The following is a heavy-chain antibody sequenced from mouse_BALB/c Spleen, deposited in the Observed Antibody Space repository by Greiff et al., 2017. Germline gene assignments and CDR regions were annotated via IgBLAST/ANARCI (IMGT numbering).Heavy chain of an antibody. Sequence: EVKLMESGGGLVKPGGSLKLSCAASGFTFSSYAMSWVRQTPEKRLEWVASISSGGSTYYPDSVKGRFTISRDNARNILYLQMSSLRSEDTAMYYCARVYYGNFYYYAMDYWGQGTSVTVSS. D-gene: IGHD2-1*01. CDR3: ARVYYGNFYYYAMDY. CDR2: ISSGGST. V-gene: IGHV5-6-5*01. CDR1: GFTFSSYA. J-gene: IGHJ4*01.